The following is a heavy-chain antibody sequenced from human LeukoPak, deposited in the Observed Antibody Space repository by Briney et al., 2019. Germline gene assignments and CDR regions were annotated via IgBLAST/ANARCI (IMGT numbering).Heavy chain of an antibody. CDR3: ARDGRDDSSGYSGMDV. D-gene: IGHD3-22*01. CDR2: INPSGGST. CDR1: GYTFTSYY. Sequence: ASVKVSYKASGYTFTSYYMHWVRQAPGQGLEWMGIINPSGGSTSYAQKFQGRVTMTRDTSTSTVYMELSSLRSEDTAVYYCARDGRDDSSGYSGMDVWGQGTTVTVSS. J-gene: IGHJ6*02. V-gene: IGHV1-46*01.